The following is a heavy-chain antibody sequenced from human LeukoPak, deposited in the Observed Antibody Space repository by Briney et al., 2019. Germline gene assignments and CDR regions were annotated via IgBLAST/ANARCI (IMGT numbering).Heavy chain of an antibody. V-gene: IGHV4-61*02. J-gene: IGHJ6*03. CDR3: AGGSNYDFWSGYYTGYDYYYYYMDV. D-gene: IGHD3-3*01. CDR1: GGSISSGSYY. Sequence: SETLSLTCTVSGGSISSGSYYWSWIRQPAGKGLEWIGRIYTSGSTNYNPSLKSRVTISVDTSKNQFSLKLSSVTAADTAVYYCAGGSNYDFWSGYYTGYDYYYYYMDVWGKGTTVTVSS. CDR2: IYTSGST.